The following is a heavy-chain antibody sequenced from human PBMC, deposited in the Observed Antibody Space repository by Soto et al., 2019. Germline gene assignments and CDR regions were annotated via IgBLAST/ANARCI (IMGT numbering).Heavy chain of an antibody. CDR3: AKSFHDILTGYRVFDY. CDR1: GYSVASNSAA. CDR2: TYYRSKWYN. V-gene: IGHV6-1*01. D-gene: IGHD3-9*01. J-gene: IGHJ4*02. Sequence: PSQTLSLTGVISGYSVASNSAAWNLIRQSPSRGLEWLGRTYYRSKWYNDYAVSVKSRITINPDTSKNQFSLQLNSVTPEDTAVYYCAKSFHDILTGYRVFDYWGQGTLVTVSS.